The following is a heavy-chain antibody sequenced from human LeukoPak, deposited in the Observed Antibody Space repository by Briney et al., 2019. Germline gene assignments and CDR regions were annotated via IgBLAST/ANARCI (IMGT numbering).Heavy chain of an antibody. J-gene: IGHJ4*02. CDR3: ARADYYGSGSYSNFDY. CDR2: TYYRSKWYN. V-gene: IGHV6-1*01. D-gene: IGHD3-10*01. CDR1: GDSVSSNSAA. Sequence: SQTLSLTCAISGDSVSSNSAAWNWIRQSPSRGLEWLGSTYYRSKWYNDYAVSVKSRITINPDTSKNQFSLQLNSVTPEDTAVYYCARADYYGSGSYSNFDYWGQGTLVTVSS.